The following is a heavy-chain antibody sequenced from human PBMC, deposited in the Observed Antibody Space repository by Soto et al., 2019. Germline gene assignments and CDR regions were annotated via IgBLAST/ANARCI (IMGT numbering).Heavy chain of an antibody. CDR2: ISYDGSNK. Sequence: GGSLRLSCAASGFTFSSYGMHWVRQAPGKGLEWVAVISYDGSNKYYADSVKGRFTISRDNSKNTLYLQMNSLRAEDTAVYYCAKDWGATYGMDVWGQGTTVTSP. D-gene: IGHD1-26*01. CDR3: AKDWGATYGMDV. V-gene: IGHV3-30*18. CDR1: GFTFSSYG. J-gene: IGHJ6*02.